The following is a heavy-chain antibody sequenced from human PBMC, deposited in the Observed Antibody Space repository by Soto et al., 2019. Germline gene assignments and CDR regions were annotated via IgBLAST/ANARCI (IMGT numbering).Heavy chain of an antibody. V-gene: IGHV3-30*18. CDR2: ISYDGSNK. D-gene: IGHD6-19*01. CDR3: SKEYSSGWDYYGMDV. CDR1: GFTFSSYG. J-gene: IGHJ6*02. Sequence: QVQLVESGGGVVQPGRALRLSCAASGFTFSSYGMHWVRQAPGKGLEWVAVISYDGSNKYYADSVKGRFTISRDNSKNTRYLQMNSLRAEDTAEYYCSKEYSSGWDYYGMDVWGQGTTVTVSS.